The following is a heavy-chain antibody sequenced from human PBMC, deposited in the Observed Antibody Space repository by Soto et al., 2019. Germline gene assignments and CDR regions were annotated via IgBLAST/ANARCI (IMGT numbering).Heavy chain of an antibody. CDR2: INHSGST. V-gene: IGHV4-34*01. CDR3: ARPGHAPRAPYYYGMDV. Sequence: SETLSLTCAVYGGSFSGYYWSWIRQPPGKGLEWIGEINHSGSTNYNPSLKSRVTISVDTSKNQFSLKLSSVTAADTAVYYRARPGHAPRAPYYYGMDVWGQGTTVTVSS. J-gene: IGHJ6*02. CDR1: GGSFSGYY. D-gene: IGHD3-10*01.